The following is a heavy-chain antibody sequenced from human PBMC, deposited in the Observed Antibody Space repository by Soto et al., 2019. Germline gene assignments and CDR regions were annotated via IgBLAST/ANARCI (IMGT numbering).Heavy chain of an antibody. CDR3: HGYGY. Sequence: EVQLVESGGGLIQPGGSLRLSCVVSGFTVSSANYMSWVRQAPGKGLEWVSVIYSAGTTYYADSVKGRVTISRDNAKNTLYLQMNRLRAEDTAVYYCHGYGYWGQGTLVTVSS. CDR2: IYSAGTT. CDR1: GFTVSSANY. J-gene: IGHJ4*02. V-gene: IGHV3-53*01. D-gene: IGHD5-12*01.